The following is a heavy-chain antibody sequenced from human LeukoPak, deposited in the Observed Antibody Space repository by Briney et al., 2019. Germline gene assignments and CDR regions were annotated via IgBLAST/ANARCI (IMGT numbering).Heavy chain of an antibody. CDR1: GYTFTGYY. J-gene: IGHJ4*02. V-gene: IGHV1-2*06. Sequence: ASVKVSCKAAGYTFTGYYMHWVRQAPGQGLEWMGRINPNSGGTNYAQKFQGRVTMTRDTSISTAYMELSRLRSDDTAVYYCARVKYYYDSSGYPYYWGQGTLVTVSS. D-gene: IGHD3-22*01. CDR3: ARVKYYYDSSGYPYY. CDR2: INPNSGGT.